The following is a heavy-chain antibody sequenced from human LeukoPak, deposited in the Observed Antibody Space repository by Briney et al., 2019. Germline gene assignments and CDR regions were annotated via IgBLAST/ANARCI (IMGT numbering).Heavy chain of an antibody. CDR2: FYHRGNT. CDR3: ARLRSGSYYFDS. CDR1: GGPISSNEYY. J-gene: IGHJ4*02. V-gene: IGHV4-39*02. Sequence: SETLSLTCTVSGGPISSNEYYWGWIRQPPGKGLEWIGNFYHRGNTNYSPSLRNRITISIDTSKNHLSLGLTSVTAADTAVYFCARLRSGSYYFDSWGQGSLVTVSS. D-gene: IGHD6-6*01.